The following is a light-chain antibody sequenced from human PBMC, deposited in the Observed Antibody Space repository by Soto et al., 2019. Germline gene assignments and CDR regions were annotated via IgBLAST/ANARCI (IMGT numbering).Light chain of an antibody. CDR2: GAS. J-gene: IGKJ5*01. Sequence: EIQMTNSPFALSASVGDRVTITCRASQSISNYLAWYQQKPGRAPKLLIYGASSLQTGVPSRFSGSGSGTDFILTISSLQPEDFATYYCQQSYSTPRNFGQGTRLDIK. CDR1: QSISNY. V-gene: IGKV1-39*01. CDR3: QQSYSTPRN.